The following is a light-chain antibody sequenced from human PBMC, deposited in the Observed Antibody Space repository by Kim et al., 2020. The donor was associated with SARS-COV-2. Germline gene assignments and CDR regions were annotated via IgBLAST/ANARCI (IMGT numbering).Light chain of an antibody. Sequence: SSELTQDPAVSVALGQTVRITCQGDSLRNYYASWYQQKPGQAPVLVIYGKNNRPSGIPDRFSGYSSGNTASMTITGAQAEDETDYYCNTRDSSGNHLGVLGTGTKVTVL. J-gene: IGLJ1*01. V-gene: IGLV3-19*01. CDR3: NTRDSSGNHLGV. CDR2: GKN. CDR1: SLRNYY.